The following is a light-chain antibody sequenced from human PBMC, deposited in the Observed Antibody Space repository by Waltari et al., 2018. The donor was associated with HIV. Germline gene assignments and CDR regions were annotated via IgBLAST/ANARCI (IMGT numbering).Light chain of an antibody. Sequence: SYILTQSPSVSVAPAKTAKISCGGDNVGHIRVHWYQQKPGQAPLLVIYDDAARPSGIPARFSGSNSGNTATLTITRVEVGDEADYYCQVWDFTTDHVVFGGGTKLTVL. V-gene: IGLV3-21*03. CDR3: QVWDFTTDHVV. J-gene: IGLJ3*02. CDR1: NVGHIR. CDR2: DDA.